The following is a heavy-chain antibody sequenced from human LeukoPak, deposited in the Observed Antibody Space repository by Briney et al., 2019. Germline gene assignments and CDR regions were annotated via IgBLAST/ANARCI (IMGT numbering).Heavy chain of an antibody. CDR1: GYTFTSYY. D-gene: IGHD3-22*01. CDR3: ARGFGELYYYDSSGYYRVGAFDI. CDR2: IYPGGGST. J-gene: IGHJ3*02. V-gene: IGHV1-46*01. Sequence: GASVKVSCKASGYTFTSYYIHWVRQAPGQGLEWMGIIYPGGGSTSYAQKFQGRVTMTRDMSTSTVYMELSSLRSEDTAVYYCARGFGELYYYDSSGYYRVGAFDIWGQGTMVTVSS.